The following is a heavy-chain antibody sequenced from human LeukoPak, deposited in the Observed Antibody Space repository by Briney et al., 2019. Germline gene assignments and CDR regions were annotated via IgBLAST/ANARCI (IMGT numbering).Heavy chain of an antibody. D-gene: IGHD6-19*01. Sequence: ASVRVSCKAGQSSPTYSFGWVRQAPGQGLEWMGWIGAYNSNTQYAQKFQDRVTMTTDTSTNTAYLDLTSLTSDDTAVYYCARARLAVPGTVWFDPLGQGTLVTVSS. CDR2: IGAYNSNT. J-gene: IGHJ5*02. V-gene: IGHV1-18*01. CDR1: QSSPTYS. CDR3: ARARLAVPGTVWFDP.